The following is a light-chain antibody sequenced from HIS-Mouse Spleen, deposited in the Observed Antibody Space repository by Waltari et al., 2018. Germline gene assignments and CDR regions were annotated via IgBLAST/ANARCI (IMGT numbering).Light chain of an antibody. CDR2: EGS. V-gene: IGLV2-23*01. CDR1: SSDVGGYNL. J-gene: IGLJ3*02. Sequence: QSALTQPASVSGSPGQSITISCTGTSSDVGGYNLVSWYQQHPGKAPKLMIYEGSKRPSGVSNRFSGSKSGHTASLTISGLQAEDEADYYCCSYAGSSTWVFGGGTKLTVL. CDR3: CSYAGSSTWV.